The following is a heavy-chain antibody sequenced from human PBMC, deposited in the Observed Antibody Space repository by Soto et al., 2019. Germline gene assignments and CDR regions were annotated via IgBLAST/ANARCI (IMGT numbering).Heavy chain of an antibody. CDR2: MHTSGST. CDR3: ARDDANDYVDYAGAAFDI. CDR1: GGSISSGNYY. J-gene: IGHJ3*02. D-gene: IGHD4-17*01. V-gene: IGHV4-30-4*01. Sequence: QVHLQESGPGLVKPSQTLSLTCTVSGGSISSGNYYWSWIRQPPGKGLEWLGYMHTSGSTDYNPSLKSRVTISVDTSKNQFSRMLSSVTAADTAVYYCARDDANDYVDYAGAAFDIWGLGTMVTVSS.